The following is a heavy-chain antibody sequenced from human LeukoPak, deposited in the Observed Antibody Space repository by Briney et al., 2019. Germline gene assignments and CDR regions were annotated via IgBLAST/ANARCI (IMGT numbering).Heavy chain of an antibody. D-gene: IGHD3-16*01. J-gene: IGHJ5*02. CDR3: ARDGDNWFDP. V-gene: IGHV1-18*01. CDR2: ISAYNGNT. CDR1: GYTFTSNA. Sequence: ASVKVSCKASGYTFTSNALGWVRQAPGQGLEWMGWISAYNGNTNYAQKLQGRVTMTTDTSTSTAYMELRSLRSDDTAVYYCARDGDNWFDPWGQGTLVTVSS.